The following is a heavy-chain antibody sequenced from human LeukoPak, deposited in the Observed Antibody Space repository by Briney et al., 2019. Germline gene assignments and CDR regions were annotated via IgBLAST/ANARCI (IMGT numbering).Heavy chain of an antibody. CDR1: GGSISSGSYY. CDR3: ARHAGYSYYFDY. CDR2: IYTSGST. V-gene: IGHV4-61*02. D-gene: IGHD5-18*01. J-gene: IGHJ4*02. Sequence: SETLSLTCTVSGGSISSGSYYWSWIRQPAGKGLEWIGRIYTSGSTNYNPSLKSRVTISVDTSKNQFSLKLSSVTAADTAVYYCARHAGYSYYFDYWGQGTLVTVSS.